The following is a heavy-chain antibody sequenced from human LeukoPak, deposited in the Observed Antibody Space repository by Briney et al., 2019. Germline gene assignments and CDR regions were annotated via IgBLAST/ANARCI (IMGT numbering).Heavy chain of an antibody. CDR2: TFYRSKWYN. V-gene: IGHV6-1*01. CDR1: GDTVSSNSAA. CDR3: ARETSFRYYDIWSGWDY. Sequence: SQTLSLTCAISGDTVSSNSAAWNWIRQSPSRGLEWLVRTFYRSKWYNDYAVSVKSRITINPDTSKNQDSLQLNSVTPEDTAVYYCARETSFRYYDIWSGWDYWGQGTLVTVSS. D-gene: IGHD3-3*01. J-gene: IGHJ4*02.